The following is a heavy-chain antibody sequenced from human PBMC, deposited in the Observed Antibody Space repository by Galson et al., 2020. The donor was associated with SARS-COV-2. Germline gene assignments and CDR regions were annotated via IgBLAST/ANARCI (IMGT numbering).Heavy chain of an antibody. CDR3: AGRAVLMVYAIRVWDAFDI. CDR2: IYYSGST. D-gene: IGHD2-8*01. V-gene: IGHV4-39*07. J-gene: IGHJ3*02. CDR1: GGSISSSSYY. Sequence: SETLSLTCTVSGGSISSSSYYWGWIRQPPGKGLEWIGSIYYSGSTYYNPSLKSRVTISVDTSKNQFSLKLSSVTAADTAVYYCAGRAVLMVYAIRVWDAFDIWGQGTMVTVSS.